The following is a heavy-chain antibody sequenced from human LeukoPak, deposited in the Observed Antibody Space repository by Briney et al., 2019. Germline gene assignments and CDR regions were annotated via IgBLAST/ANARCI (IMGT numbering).Heavy chain of an antibody. Sequence: SKTLSLTCAVYGGSFSGYYWSWIRQPPGKGLEWIGEINHSGSTNYNPSLKSRVTISVDTSKDQFSLKLSSVTAADTAVYYCARDLGMATTNFDYWGQGTLVTVSS. J-gene: IGHJ4*02. CDR3: ARDLGMATTNFDY. D-gene: IGHD5-24*01. CDR2: INHSGST. CDR1: GGSFSGYY. V-gene: IGHV4-34*01.